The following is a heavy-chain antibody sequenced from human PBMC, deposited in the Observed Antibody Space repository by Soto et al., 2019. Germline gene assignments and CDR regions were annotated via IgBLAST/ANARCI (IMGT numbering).Heavy chain of an antibody. J-gene: IGHJ4*02. CDR1: GFTFSSYG. V-gene: IGHV3-33*01. D-gene: IGHD2-2*01. CDR3: AREEQYRLDQ. CDR2: IWYDGSKQ. Sequence: QVQLVESGGGVVQPGRSLRLSCAASGFTFSSYGMHWVRQAPGKGLEWVAVIWYDGSKQYYSDSVKGRFTISRDNSNNMLFLQMNSLRAEDTAVYYCAREEQYRLDQWGQGTLVTVSS.